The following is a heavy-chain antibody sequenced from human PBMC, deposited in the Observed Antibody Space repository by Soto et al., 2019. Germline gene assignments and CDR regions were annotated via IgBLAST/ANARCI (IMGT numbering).Heavy chain of an antibody. CDR2: ISGSGGST. CDR1: GFTFSSYA. CDR3: AKRAYGSDFDY. V-gene: IGHV3-23*01. Sequence: EVQLLESGGGLVQPGGSLRLSCVASGFTFSSYAMNWARQAPGKGLEWVSVISGSGGSTYYAASVKGRLTISRDNAKNPLYLQMNSLRAEDTAVYYCAKRAYGSDFDYWGQGTLVTVSS. J-gene: IGHJ4*02. D-gene: IGHD3-10*01.